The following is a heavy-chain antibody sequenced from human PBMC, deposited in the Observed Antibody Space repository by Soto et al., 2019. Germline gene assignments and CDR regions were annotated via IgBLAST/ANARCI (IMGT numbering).Heavy chain of an antibody. CDR2: ISGSDGKT. V-gene: IGHV3-23*01. CDR3: ALWTYLDY. J-gene: IGHJ4*02. Sequence: DVQLWESGGGLVQPGGSLRLSCAASGFSFGSYALSWVRQAPGKGLEWVSTISGSDGKTFYADSVKGRFSISRDTSQNTIYLQINSLGADDTAIYYCALWTYLDYGGQGTRVTVSS. CDR1: GFSFGSYA. D-gene: IGHD2-21*01.